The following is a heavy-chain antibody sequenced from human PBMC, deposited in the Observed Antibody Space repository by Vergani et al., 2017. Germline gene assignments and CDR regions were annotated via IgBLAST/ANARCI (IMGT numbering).Heavy chain of an antibody. J-gene: IGHJ4*02. Sequence: EVQLLESGGGLVQPGGSLRLSCAASGFTFSSYAMSWVRQAPGKGLEWVSAISGSGGSTYYADSVKCRFTISRDNSKNTLYLQMNSLRAEDTAVYYCAKYGAKIVVVINIHWGQGTLVTVSS. V-gene: IGHV3-23*01. CDR1: GFTFSSYA. CDR2: ISGSGGST. D-gene: IGHD3-22*01. CDR3: AKYGAKIVVVINIH.